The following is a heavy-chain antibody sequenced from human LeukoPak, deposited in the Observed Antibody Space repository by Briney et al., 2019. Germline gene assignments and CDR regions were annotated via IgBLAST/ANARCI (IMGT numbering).Heavy chain of an antibody. V-gene: IGHV4-59*01. CDR2: IYHSGTT. Sequence: PSETLSLTCTVSGGSISSYYWSWIRQPPGKGLEWIGYIYHSGTTNSNPSLKSRVTISVDTSKNQFSLKLSSVTTADTAVYYCARDPSDYDAFDIWGQGTMVTVSS. CDR3: ARDPSDYDAFDI. CDR1: GGSISSYY. J-gene: IGHJ3*02. D-gene: IGHD4-17*01.